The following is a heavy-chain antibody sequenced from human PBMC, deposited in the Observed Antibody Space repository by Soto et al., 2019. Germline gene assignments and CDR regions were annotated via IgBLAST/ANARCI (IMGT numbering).Heavy chain of an antibody. CDR1: GGSISSSSYY. J-gene: IGHJ4*02. CDR3: ARLDDYGDYGEREIDY. Sequence: QLQLQESGPGLVKPSETLSLTCTVSGGSISSSSYYWGWIRQPPGKGLEWIGSIYYSGSTYYNPSLKSRVTISVDTSKNQFSLKLSSVTAADTAVYYCARLDDYGDYGEREIDYWGQGTLVTVSS. V-gene: IGHV4-39*01. D-gene: IGHD4-17*01. CDR2: IYYSGST.